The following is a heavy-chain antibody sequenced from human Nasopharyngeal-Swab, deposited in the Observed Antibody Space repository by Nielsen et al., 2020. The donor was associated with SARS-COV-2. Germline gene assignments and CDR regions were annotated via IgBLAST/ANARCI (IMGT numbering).Heavy chain of an antibody. V-gene: IGHV4-59*01. J-gene: IGHJ6*03. CDR2: IYYSGST. Sequence: WMRQSPGNGLERIGYIYYSGSTNYNPSLKSRVTISVDTSKNQFSLKLSSVTAADTAVYYCARVGTYYYDSSGHLNYYYYYYMDVWGKGTTVTVSS. D-gene: IGHD3-22*01. CDR3: ARVGTYYYDSSGHLNYYYYYYMDV.